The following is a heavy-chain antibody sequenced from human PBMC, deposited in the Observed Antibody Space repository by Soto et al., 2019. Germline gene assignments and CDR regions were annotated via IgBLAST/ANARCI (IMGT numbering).Heavy chain of an antibody. CDR1: GVNIVGFA. CDR3: AKSSQSYCSGWTNWCDP. D-gene: IGHD6-19*01. V-gene: IGHV3-23*01. Sequence: PGLSLRVPSAASGVNIVGFARSWVLQATGKGLEWVSAISGSGGSTYYADSVKGRFTISGDNSKNTLYLQMNSLRAEDTAVYYCAKSSQSYCSGWTNWCDPWGHAPLVTVS. J-gene: IGHJ5*02. CDR2: ISGSGGST.